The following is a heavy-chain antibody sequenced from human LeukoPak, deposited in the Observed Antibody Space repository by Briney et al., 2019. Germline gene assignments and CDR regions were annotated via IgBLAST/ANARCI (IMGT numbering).Heavy chain of an antibody. CDR1: GGSISSGTYY. D-gene: IGHD1-1*01. Sequence: PSETLSLTCTVSGGSISSGTYYWSWIRQPAGKGLEGIGRIYTSGSTNYNPSLKSRVTISVDTSKNQVSLKLSSATAADTAVYYCARENWTDYYYYYYYMDVWGKGTTVTISS. J-gene: IGHJ6*03. CDR3: ARENWTDYYYYYYYMDV. V-gene: IGHV4-61*02. CDR2: IYTSGST.